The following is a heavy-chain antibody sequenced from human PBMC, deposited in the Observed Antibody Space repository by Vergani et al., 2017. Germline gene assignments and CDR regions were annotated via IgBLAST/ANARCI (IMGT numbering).Heavy chain of an antibody. D-gene: IGHD2-2*01. V-gene: IGHV4-59*12. CDR1: GGSISSYY. CDR3: ARKGWDIVVVPAGTGAFDI. Sequence: QVQLQESGPGLVKPSETLSLTCTVSGGSISSYYWSWIRQPPGKGLEWIGYIYYSGSTNYNPSLKSRVTISVDTSKNQFSLKLSSVTAADTAVYYCARKGWDIVVVPAGTGAFDIWGQGTMVTVSS. CDR2: IYYSGST. J-gene: IGHJ3*02.